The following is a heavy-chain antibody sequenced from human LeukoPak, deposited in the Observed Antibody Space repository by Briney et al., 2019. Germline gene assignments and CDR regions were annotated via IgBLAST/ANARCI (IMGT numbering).Heavy chain of an antibody. CDR2: ISSSSSYI. V-gene: IGHV3-21*01. CDR3: ARDLSRRSSGYYYVGDAFDI. CDR1: GFTFSSYE. Sequence: PGGSLRLSCVASGFTFSSYEMNWVRQAPGKGLEWVSSISSSSSYIYYADSVKGRFTISRDNAKNSLYLQMNSLRAEDTAVYYCARDLSRRSSGYYYVGDAFDIWGQGTMVTVSS. J-gene: IGHJ3*02. D-gene: IGHD3-22*01.